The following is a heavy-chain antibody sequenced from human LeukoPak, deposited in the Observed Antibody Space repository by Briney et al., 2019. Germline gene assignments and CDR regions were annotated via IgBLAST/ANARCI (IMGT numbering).Heavy chain of an antibody. CDR1: GFTFSSYA. J-gene: IGHJ6*02. CDR3: ARTYRPYYYGMDV. D-gene: IGHD4-11*01. V-gene: IGHV3-30*04. CDR2: ISYDGSSK. Sequence: PGGSLRLSCAASGFTFSSYAMHWVRQAPGKGLEWVAVISYDGSSKYYADSVKGRFTISRDNSKNTLYLQMNSLRAEDTAVYYCARTYRPYYYGMDVWGQGTTVTVSS.